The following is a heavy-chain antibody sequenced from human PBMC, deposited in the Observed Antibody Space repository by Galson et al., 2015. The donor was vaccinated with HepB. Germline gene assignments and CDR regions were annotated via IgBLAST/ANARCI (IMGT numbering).Heavy chain of an antibody. Sequence: SLRLSCAASGFAFSSYGMHWVRRAPGKGLEWVAVIWYDGGNKYYADSVKGRFTISRDNSKNTLYLQMNSLRAGDTAVYYCARQYYYDSSGYYDPFDYWGQGTLVTVSS. V-gene: IGHV3-33*08. D-gene: IGHD3-22*01. CDR1: GFAFSSYG. CDR2: IWYDGGNK. CDR3: ARQYYYDSSGYYDPFDY. J-gene: IGHJ4*02.